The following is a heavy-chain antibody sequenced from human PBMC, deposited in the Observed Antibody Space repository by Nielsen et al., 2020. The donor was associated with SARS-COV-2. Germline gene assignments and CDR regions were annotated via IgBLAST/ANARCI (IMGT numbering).Heavy chain of an antibody. V-gene: IGHV4-59*08. D-gene: IGHD2-2*01. Sequence: SETLSLTCTVSGGSISSYYWSWIRQPPGKGLEWIGYIYYSGSTNYNPSLKSRVTISVDTSKNQFSLKLSSVTAADTAVYYCERVSPFGVPQRYFDLWGRCTLVTVSS. CDR3: ERVSPFGVPQRYFDL. CDR2: IYYSGST. J-gene: IGHJ2*01. CDR1: GGSISSYY.